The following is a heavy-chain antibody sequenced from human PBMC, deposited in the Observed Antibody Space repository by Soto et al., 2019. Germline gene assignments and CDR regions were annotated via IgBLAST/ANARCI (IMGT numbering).Heavy chain of an antibody. Sequence: PSETLSLTCTVSGGSISSSSYYWGWIRQPPGKGLEWIGSIYYSGSTYYNPSLKSRVTISVDTSKNQFSLKLSSVTAADTAVYYCARSERSGTVVTTVIVWGQGTLVTVSS. V-gene: IGHV4-39*01. D-gene: IGHD4-17*01. J-gene: IGHJ4*02. CDR3: ARSERSGTVVTTVIV. CDR1: GGSISSSSYY. CDR2: IYYSGST.